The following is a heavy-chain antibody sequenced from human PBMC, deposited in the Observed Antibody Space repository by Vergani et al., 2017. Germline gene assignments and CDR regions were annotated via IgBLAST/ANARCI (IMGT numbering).Heavy chain of an antibody. CDR2: IRYDGSKE. CDR3: ARSGYCAHGVCYMTYYYYMDV. D-gene: IGHD2-8*01. Sequence: QVQLVESGGGVVQPGGSRRLSCGASGFTFSNYGMHWVRQAPGKGLEWVTFIRYDGSKEYYADSVKGRFTISRDNSKNTLYLQMNNLRAADTAVYYCARSGYCAHGVCYMTYYYYMDVWGKGTAVTVSS. V-gene: IGHV3-30*02. CDR1: GFTFSNYG. J-gene: IGHJ6*03.